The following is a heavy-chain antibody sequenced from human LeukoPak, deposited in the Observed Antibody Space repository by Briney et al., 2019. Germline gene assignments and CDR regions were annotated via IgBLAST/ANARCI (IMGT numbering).Heavy chain of an antibody. CDR2: ISYDGSNK. Sequence: GGSLRLSCAASGFTFSSYAMHWVRQAPGKGLEWVAVISYDGSNKYYADSVKGRFTISRDNSKNTLYLQMNSLRAEDTAVYYCARDPKRLIVVVTAIDYWGQGTLVTVSS. V-gene: IGHV3-30-3*01. J-gene: IGHJ4*02. CDR3: ARDPKRLIVVVTAIDY. CDR1: GFTFSSYA. D-gene: IGHD2-21*02.